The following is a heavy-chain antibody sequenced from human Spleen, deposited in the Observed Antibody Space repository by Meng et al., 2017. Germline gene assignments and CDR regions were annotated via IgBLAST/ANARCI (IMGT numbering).Heavy chain of an antibody. CDR3: AGSFCGGTCSYFDAFDV. V-gene: IGHV1-69*13. Sequence: SVKVSCKASGYTFTSYDINWVRQATGQGLEWMGGIIPMFGKANYAEKFQGRVTISADGSTSTAYMELSSLTSEDTAVYYCAGSFCGGTCSYFDAFDVWGQGTMVTVSS. D-gene: IGHD2-15*01. J-gene: IGHJ3*01. CDR2: IIPMFGKA. CDR1: GYTFTSYD.